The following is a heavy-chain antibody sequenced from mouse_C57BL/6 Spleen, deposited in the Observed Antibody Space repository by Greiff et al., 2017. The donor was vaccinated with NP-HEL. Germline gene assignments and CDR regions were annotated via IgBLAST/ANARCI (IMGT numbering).Heavy chain of an antibody. CDR3: ARVSGMTSYYFDY. J-gene: IGHJ2*01. CDR1: GYSITSGYY. Sequence: ESGPGLVKPSQSLSLTCSVTGYSITSGYYWNWIRQFPGNKLEWMGYISYDGSNNYNPSLKNRISITRDTSKNQFFLKLNSVTTEDTATYYCARVSGMTSYYFDYWGQGTTLTVSS. V-gene: IGHV3-6*01. CDR2: ISYDGSN. D-gene: IGHD3-1*01.